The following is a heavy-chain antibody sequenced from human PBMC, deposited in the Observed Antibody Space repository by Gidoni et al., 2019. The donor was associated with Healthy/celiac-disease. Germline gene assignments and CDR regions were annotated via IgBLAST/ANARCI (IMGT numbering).Heavy chain of an antibody. J-gene: IGHJ6*02. D-gene: IGHD3-10*01. CDR1: GFPFSNAW. Sequence: EVQLVESGGGLVKPGGSLRLSCAASGFPFSNAWMSWVRQAPGKGLEWVGRIKSKTDGGTTDYAAPVKGRFTISRDESKNTLYLQMNSLKTEDTAVYYCTTQGQGFGELGYYYGMDVWGQGTTVTVSS. CDR3: TTQGQGFGELGYYYGMDV. CDR2: IKSKTDGGTT. V-gene: IGHV3-15*01.